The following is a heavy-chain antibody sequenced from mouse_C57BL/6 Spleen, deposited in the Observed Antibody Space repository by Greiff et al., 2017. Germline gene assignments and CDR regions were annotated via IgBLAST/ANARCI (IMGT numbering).Heavy chain of an antibody. CDR1: GYTFTSYW. J-gene: IGHJ3*01. D-gene: IGHD1-1*01. V-gene: IGHV1-59*01. Sequence: VQLHQSGAELVRPGTSVKLSCKASGYTFTSYWMHWVKQRPGQGLEWIGVIDPSDSYTNYNQKFKGKATLTVDTSSSTAYMQLSSLTSEDSAVYYCARHYGSSYVWFAYWGQGTLVTVSA. CDR3: ARHYGSSYVWFAY. CDR2: IDPSDSYT.